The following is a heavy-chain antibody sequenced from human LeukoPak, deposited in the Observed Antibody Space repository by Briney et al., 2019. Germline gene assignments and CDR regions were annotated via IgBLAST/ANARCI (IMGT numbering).Heavy chain of an antibody. CDR1: GFTFSSYG. CDR3: AKDAHYYGSGTYSGYFDY. Sequence: GGSLRLSCAASGFTFSSYGMHWVRQAPGKGLEWVAFIRYDGSNKYYADSVKGRFTISRDNAKNSLYLQMNSLRAEDTAVYYCAKDAHYYGSGTYSGYFDYWGQGTLVTVSS. CDR2: IRYDGSNK. V-gene: IGHV3-30*02. D-gene: IGHD3-10*01. J-gene: IGHJ4*02.